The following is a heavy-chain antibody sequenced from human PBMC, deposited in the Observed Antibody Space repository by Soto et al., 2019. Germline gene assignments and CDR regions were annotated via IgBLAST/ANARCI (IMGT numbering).Heavy chain of an antibody. V-gene: IGHV3-33*01. CDR3: SRDINDFWSGYLY. Sequence: QVQLVESGGGVVQPGTSLKLSCEASGFSFSSYAMHWVRQAPGQGLEWVAALWYDGSNQNYAESVQGRLTISRDNSKGTGYLQMNSLKAEDTAVYFCSRDINDFWSGYLYWGQGTLVTVSS. J-gene: IGHJ4*02. CDR2: LWYDGSNQ. CDR1: GFSFSSYA. D-gene: IGHD3-3*01.